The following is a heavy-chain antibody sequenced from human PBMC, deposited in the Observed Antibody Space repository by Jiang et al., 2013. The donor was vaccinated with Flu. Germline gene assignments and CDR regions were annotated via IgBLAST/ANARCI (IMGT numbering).Heavy chain of an antibody. CDR1: GGSISSSSYY. Sequence: SGSGLVKPSETLSLTCTVSGGSISSSSYYWGWIRQPPGKGLEWIGSIYYSGSTYYNPSLKSRVTISVDTSKNQFSLKLSSVTAADAAVYYCAIGGYDPENWFDPWGQGALVTVSS. D-gene: IGHD5-12*01. V-gene: IGHV4-39*01. CDR3: AIGGYDPENWFDP. J-gene: IGHJ5*02. CDR2: IYYSGST.